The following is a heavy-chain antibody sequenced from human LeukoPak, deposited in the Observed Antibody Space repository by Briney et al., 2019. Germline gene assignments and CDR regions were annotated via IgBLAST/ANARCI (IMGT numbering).Heavy chain of an antibody. V-gene: IGHV1-58*02. Sequence: ASLKVSCKASGFTCNSSAMQWVRHARRQPPEWIGWIAVSSGNTKYARKFQERVTITRDMSTNMAHLELSGLRSEDTAVYYCAADLIAVTGSWYWGQGTLVTVSS. CDR1: GFTCNSSA. J-gene: IGHJ4*02. CDR3: AADLIAVTGSWY. CDR2: IAVSSGNT. D-gene: IGHD6-19*01.